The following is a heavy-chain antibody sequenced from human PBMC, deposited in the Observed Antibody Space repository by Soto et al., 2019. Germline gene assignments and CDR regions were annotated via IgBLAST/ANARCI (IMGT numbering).Heavy chain of an antibody. J-gene: IGHJ6*03. V-gene: IGHV1-69*02. D-gene: IGHD2-21*02. CDR1: GGTFSSYT. CDR2: IIPILGIA. CDR3: ARAFAGLKEYYYMDV. Sequence: ASVKVSCKASGGTFSSYTISWVRQAPGQGLEWMGRIIPILGIANYAQKFQGRVTITADKSTSTAYMELSSLRSEDTAVYYCARAFAGLKEYYYMDVWGKGTTVTVSS.